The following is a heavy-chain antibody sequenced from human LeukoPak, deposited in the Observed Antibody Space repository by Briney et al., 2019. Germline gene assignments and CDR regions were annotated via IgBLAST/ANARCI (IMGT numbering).Heavy chain of an antibody. CDR3: ARSSTTVTTRFFDL. D-gene: IGHD4-17*01. J-gene: IGHJ2*01. V-gene: IGHV3-20*04. Sequence: PGGSLRLSCAASGFTFDDYGMTWVRQAPGKGLEWVSYITWNGDTTAYADSVKGRFTISRDNAKNSLYLQMNSLRVEDTAFYYCARSSTTVTTRFFDLWGRGTLVTVSS. CDR2: ITWNGDTT. CDR1: GFTFDDYG.